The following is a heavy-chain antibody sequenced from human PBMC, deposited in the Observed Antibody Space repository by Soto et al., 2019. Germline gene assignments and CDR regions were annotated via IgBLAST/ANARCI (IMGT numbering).Heavy chain of an antibody. Sequence: PSETLSLTCTASGGSISSYYWSWIRQPAGKGLEWIGRIYTSGSTNYNPSLKSRVTMSVDTSKNQFSLKLSSVTAADTAVYYCARDHSGSYQSEPFDYWGQGTLVTVSS. D-gene: IGHD1-26*01. CDR2: IYTSGST. CDR1: GGSISSYY. J-gene: IGHJ4*02. V-gene: IGHV4-4*07. CDR3: ARDHSGSYQSEPFDY.